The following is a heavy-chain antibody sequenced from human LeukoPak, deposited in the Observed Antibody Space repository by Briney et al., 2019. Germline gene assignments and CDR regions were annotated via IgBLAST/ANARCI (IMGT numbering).Heavy chain of an antibody. CDR3: ASSGLWKRRSDY. D-gene: IGHD1-1*01. CDR1: GGAFRGYY. Sequence: SEAPSPPCAVFGGAFRGYYWSWIRQPPGKGLEWIGEINHSGSTNYNPSLKSRVTISVDTSKNQFSLKLSSVTAADTAVYYCASSGLWKRRSDYWGQGTLVTVSS. CDR2: INHSGST. V-gene: IGHV4-34*01. J-gene: IGHJ4*02.